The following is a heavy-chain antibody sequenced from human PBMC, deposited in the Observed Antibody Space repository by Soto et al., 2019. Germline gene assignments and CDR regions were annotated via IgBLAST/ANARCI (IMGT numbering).Heavy chain of an antibody. CDR3: AAGPSGYGILTGYTYYYYYGMDV. Sequence: ASVKVSCKASGFTFTSSAVQWVRQARGQRLEWIGWIVVGSGNTNYAQKFQERVTITRDMSTSTAYMELSSLRSEDTAVYYCAAGPSGYGILTGYTYYYYYGMDVWGQGTTVTVSS. J-gene: IGHJ6*02. D-gene: IGHD3-9*01. CDR1: GFTFTSSA. V-gene: IGHV1-58*01. CDR2: IVVGSGNT.